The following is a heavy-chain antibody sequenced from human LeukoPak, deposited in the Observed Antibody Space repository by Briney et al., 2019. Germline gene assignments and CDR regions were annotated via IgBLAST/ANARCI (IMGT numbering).Heavy chain of an antibody. Sequence: PGGSLRLSCAASGSTFSSFAMTWVRQAPGKGLECVSTLSGSAGRTDYADSVKGRFTISRDNLKNTLYLQMNGLRAEDTAVYYCAKNRGHCVDGVCHNYYYMDVWGRGTTVTVSS. V-gene: IGHV3-23*01. J-gene: IGHJ6*03. CDR1: GSTFSSFA. D-gene: IGHD2-8*02. CDR2: LSGSAGRT. CDR3: AKNRGHCVDGVCHNYYYMDV.